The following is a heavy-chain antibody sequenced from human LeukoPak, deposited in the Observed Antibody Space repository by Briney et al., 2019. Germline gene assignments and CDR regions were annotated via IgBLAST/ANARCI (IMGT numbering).Heavy chain of an antibody. V-gene: IGHV3-30*04. CDR3: ARGIDPTPNDVFDI. Sequence: GGSLRLSCAASGFTFTIHAMHWVRQAPGQGLEWVAVTSYDGSKKYYADSVKGRFTISRDNSKNTLYLQMNSLRPEDTGVYYCARGIDPTPNDVFDIWGQGTMVTVSS. CDR2: TSYDGSKK. CDR1: GFTFTIHA. J-gene: IGHJ3*02. D-gene: IGHD3-3*02.